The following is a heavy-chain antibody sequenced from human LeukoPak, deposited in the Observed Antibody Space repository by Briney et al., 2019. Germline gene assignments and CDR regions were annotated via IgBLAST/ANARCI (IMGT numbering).Heavy chain of an antibody. CDR1: GYTFTSYY. CDR3: ARDLVGATQYYYYYYMDV. D-gene: IGHD1-26*01. J-gene: IGHJ6*03. Sequence: ASVKVSCKASGYTFTSYYMHWVRQAPGQGLEWMGIINPSGGSTSYAQKFQGRVTMTRDMSTGTVYMELSSLRSEDTAVYYCARDLVGATQYYYYYYMDVWGKGTTVTVSS. V-gene: IGHV1-46*01. CDR2: INPSGGST.